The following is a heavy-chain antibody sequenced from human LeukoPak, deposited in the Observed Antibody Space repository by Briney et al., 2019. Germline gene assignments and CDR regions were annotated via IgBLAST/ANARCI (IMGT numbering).Heavy chain of an antibody. V-gene: IGHV1-69*13. Sequence: SVKVSCKASGATFSSYAISWVRLAPGQGLEWMGGIIPIFGTANYAQKFQGRVTITADESTSTAYMELSSLRSEDTAVYYCARGGYYDSSGYYDNQRSNFDYWGQGTLVTVSS. CDR2: IIPIFGTA. CDR1: GATFSSYA. D-gene: IGHD3-22*01. J-gene: IGHJ4*02. CDR3: ARGGYYDSSGYYDNQRSNFDY.